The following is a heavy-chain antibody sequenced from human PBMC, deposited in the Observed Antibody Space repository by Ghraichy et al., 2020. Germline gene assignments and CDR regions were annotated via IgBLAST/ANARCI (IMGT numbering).Heavy chain of an antibody. J-gene: IGHJ4*02. CDR1: GLFFPSHW. V-gene: IGHV3-7*01. CDR3: ATSADEYRSGWYDDEPDLMGY. Sequence: GGSLRLSCVASGLFFPSHWMSWVRQGPGKGLEWVANIKSDGIEQYSVDSVKGRFTISRDNAKNSLYLEMNSLRPEDTAVYYCATSADEYRSGWYDDEPDLMGYWGLGTQVTVSS. D-gene: IGHD6-19*01. CDR2: IKSDGIEQ.